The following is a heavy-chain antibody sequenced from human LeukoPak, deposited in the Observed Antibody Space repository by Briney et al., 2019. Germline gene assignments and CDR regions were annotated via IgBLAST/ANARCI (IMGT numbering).Heavy chain of an antibody. CDR1: GGSISSTSYY. CDR3: ARQGLRFLEWLLPFDY. D-gene: IGHD3-3*01. CDR2: VYYSGST. V-gene: IGHV4-39*01. Sequence: SKTLSLTCTVSGGSISSTSYYWGWIRQPPGKGLEWIGSVYYSGSTYYNPSLKSRVTISVDTSKNQFSLKLSSVTAADTAVYYCARQGLRFLEWLLPFDYWGQGTLVTVSS. J-gene: IGHJ4*02.